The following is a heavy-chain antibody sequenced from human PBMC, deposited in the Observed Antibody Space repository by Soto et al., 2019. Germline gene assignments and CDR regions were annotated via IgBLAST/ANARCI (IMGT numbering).Heavy chain of an antibody. J-gene: IGHJ4*02. CDR3: VRGSPCPPLHS. V-gene: IGHV4-31*03. Sequence: PSETLSLTCTVSGGSISGGNYYWSWIRQNPRKGLEWIGYIYDSGRSYSNSSLKSRLTLSIDTSKNQFSLQLTSVTAADTAVYYCVRGSPCPPLHSWGRGILVTVSS. CDR1: GGSISGGNYY. CDR2: IYDSGRS.